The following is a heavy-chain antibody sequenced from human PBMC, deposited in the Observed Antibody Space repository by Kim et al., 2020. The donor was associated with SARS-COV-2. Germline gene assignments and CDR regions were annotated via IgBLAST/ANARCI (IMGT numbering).Heavy chain of an antibody. V-gene: IGHV1-46*01. CDR3: ARGGDTRVVVACTDGFDV. CDR2: INPSAGNT. Sequence: ASVKVSCKASGYTFTKYYMNWVRQAPGQGLEWMGIINPSAGNTRYAQRFQGRVILTRETSTSTVYMEMSSVTSEDTAVYYCARGGDTRVVVACTDGFDVW. J-gene: IGHJ3*01. D-gene: IGHD2-15*01. CDR1: GYTFTKYY.